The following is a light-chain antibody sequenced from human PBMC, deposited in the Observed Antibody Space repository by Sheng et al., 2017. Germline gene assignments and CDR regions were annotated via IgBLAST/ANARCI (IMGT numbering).Light chain of an antibody. J-gene: IGKJ1*01. CDR1: QSIDSS. CDR2: FAS. CDR3: HQSSSLPWT. Sequence: EIVLTQSPDFQSATPKEKVTITCRASQSIDSSLHWYQQKPGQSPKLLIKFASQSFSGVPSRFSGSGSGTDFTLTISSLESEDAATXYCHQSSSLPWTFGQGDQGGNQT. V-gene: IGKV6-21*01.